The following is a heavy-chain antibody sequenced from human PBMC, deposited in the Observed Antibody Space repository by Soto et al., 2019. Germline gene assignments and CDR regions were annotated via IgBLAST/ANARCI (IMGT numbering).Heavy chain of an antibody. CDR1: GYTFTGYY. CDR3: ARGTYYDFWSGYYTHYFDY. D-gene: IGHD3-3*01. V-gene: IGHV1-2*02. CDR2: INPNSGGT. J-gene: IGHJ4*02. Sequence: QVQLVQSGAEVKKPGASVKDSCKASGYTFTGYYMHWVRQAPGQGLEWMGWINPNSGGTNYAQKFQGRVTMTRDKSISTAYMELSRLRSDDTAVYYCARGTYYDFWSGYYTHYFDYWGQGTLVTVSS.